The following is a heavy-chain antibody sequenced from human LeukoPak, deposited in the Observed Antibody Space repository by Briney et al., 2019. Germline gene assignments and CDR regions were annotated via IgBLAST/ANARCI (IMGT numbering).Heavy chain of an antibody. J-gene: IGHJ4*02. D-gene: IGHD3-9*01. CDR1: GGTFSSYA. V-gene: IGHV1-69*06. CDR3: ARVVLRYFDWSTPGYFDY. Sequence: GASVKVSCKASGGTFSSYAISWVRQAPGQGLEWMGGIIPIFGTANYAQKFQGRVTITADKSTSTAYMELSSLRSEDTAVYYCARVVLRYFDWSTPGYFDYWGQGTLVTVSS. CDR2: IIPIFGTA.